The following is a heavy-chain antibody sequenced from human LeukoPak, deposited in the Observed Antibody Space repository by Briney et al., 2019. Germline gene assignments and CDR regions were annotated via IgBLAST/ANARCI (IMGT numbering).Heavy chain of an antibody. Sequence: ASVKVSCKASGYTFTGYYMHWVRQAPGQGLEWMGCIKPNSGGTNYAQKFQGRVTMTRDTSISTAYMDMSSLRSDDTAVYYCARNLWFGESSDAFDMWGQGTMVTVSS. V-gene: IGHV1-2*02. J-gene: IGHJ3*02. D-gene: IGHD3-10*01. CDR2: IKPNSGGT. CDR3: ARNLWFGESSDAFDM. CDR1: GYTFTGYY.